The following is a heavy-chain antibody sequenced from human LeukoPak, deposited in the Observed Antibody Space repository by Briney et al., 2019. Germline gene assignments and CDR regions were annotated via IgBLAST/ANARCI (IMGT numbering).Heavy chain of an antibody. CDR1: GGSISSGGYS. CDR2: VYYTGST. CDR3: AREGYGGYGPGTFDY. V-gene: IGHV4-61*08. J-gene: IGHJ4*02. Sequence: PSETLSLTCAVSGGSISSGGYSWSWIRQPPGKGLEWIGNVYYTGSTNYNPSLKSRVTISVDTSKNQFSLKLSSVTAADTAVYYCAREGYGGYGPGTFDYWGQGTLVTVSS. D-gene: IGHD5-12*01.